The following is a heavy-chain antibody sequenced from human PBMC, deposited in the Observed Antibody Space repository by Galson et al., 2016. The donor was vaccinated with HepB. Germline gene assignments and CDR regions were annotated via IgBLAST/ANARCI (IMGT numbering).Heavy chain of an antibody. D-gene: IGHD3-10*01. J-gene: IGHJ3*01. CDR2: INTVTGNP. CDR1: GYIFMSYA. V-gene: IGHV7-4-1*02. CDR3: TRSGAGGNAFDF. Sequence: SVKVSCKASGYIFMSYALNWVRQAPGQGLEWMAWINTVTGNPTYAQDFTGRFVFSLDSSVSTAYLQINTLQAEDTAVYFCTRSGAGGNAFDFWGQGTMVTVS.